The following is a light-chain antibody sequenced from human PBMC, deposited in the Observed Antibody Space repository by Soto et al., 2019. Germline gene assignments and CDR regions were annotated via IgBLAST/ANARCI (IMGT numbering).Light chain of an antibody. CDR2: GAS. V-gene: IGKV1-33*01. J-gene: IGKJ3*01. CDR1: QEIRTS. Sequence: DIQMTLSPSSLSASVGARVSITCQASQEIRTSLSWFQQKPGRAPKLLIYGASYLETGVPSRFRGSGSGTDFSFTISSLQPEDIATDYCQQYDNLPPFTFGPGTKVDIK. CDR3: QQYDNLPPFT.